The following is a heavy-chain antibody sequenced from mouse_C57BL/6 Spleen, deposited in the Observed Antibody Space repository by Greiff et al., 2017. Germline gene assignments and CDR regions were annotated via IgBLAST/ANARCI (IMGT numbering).Heavy chain of an antibody. V-gene: IGHV1-55*01. CDR1: GYTFTSYW. Sequence: VQLQQSGAELVKPGASVKMSCKASGYTFTSYWITWVKQRSGQGLEWIGDIYLGSGSTNYNEKFKSKATLTVDTSSSTAYMQLSILASEDSAVYYCASSYYYAMNYWGQGTSVTVSS. CDR3: ASSYYYAMNY. J-gene: IGHJ4*01. CDR2: IYLGSGST.